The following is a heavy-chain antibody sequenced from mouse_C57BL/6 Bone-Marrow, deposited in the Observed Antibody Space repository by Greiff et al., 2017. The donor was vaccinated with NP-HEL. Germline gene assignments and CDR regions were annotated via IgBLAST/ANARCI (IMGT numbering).Heavy chain of an antibody. D-gene: IGHD3-1*01. CDR2: IRSKSSNYAT. Sequence: EVQVVESGGGLVQPKGSLKLSCAASGFTFNTYAMHWVRQAPGKGLEWVARIRSKSSNYATYYADSVKDRFTISRADLQSMLYLQMNNLKTEDTAMYYCVRDEGLPRGFAYWGQGTLVTVSA. V-gene: IGHV10-3*01. J-gene: IGHJ3*01. CDR1: GFTFNTYA. CDR3: VRDEGLPRGFAY.